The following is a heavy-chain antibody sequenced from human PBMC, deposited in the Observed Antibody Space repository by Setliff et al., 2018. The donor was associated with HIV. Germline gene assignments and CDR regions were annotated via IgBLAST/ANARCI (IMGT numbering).Heavy chain of an antibody. CDR2: FYHSTT. Sequence: SEILSLTCVVSGYSISSGYYWGWIRQPPGTGLEWIGSFYHSTTYYNPSLKSRVAISVDTSKNQFSLKLISVTAADTAVYYCARYGGNSFWFDPWGQGTLVTVSS. V-gene: IGHV4-38-2*01. J-gene: IGHJ5*02. D-gene: IGHD2-21*01. CDR1: GYSISSGYY. CDR3: ARYGGNSFWFDP.